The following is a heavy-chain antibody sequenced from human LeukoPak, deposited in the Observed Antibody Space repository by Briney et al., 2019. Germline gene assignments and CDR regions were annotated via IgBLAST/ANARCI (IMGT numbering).Heavy chain of an antibody. CDR3: ANEIRPNDY. J-gene: IGHJ4*02. CDR2: IDISGDST. Sequence: PGGSLRLSCVVSGFTFSGHAMCWVRQAPGRGLEWVSSIDISGDSTSYADSVKGRFAISRDNSKNTLLLQMDSLRAEDSAIYYCANEIRPNDYWGQGTLVTVSS. D-gene: IGHD4/OR15-4a*01. V-gene: IGHV3-23*05. CDR1: GFTFSGHA.